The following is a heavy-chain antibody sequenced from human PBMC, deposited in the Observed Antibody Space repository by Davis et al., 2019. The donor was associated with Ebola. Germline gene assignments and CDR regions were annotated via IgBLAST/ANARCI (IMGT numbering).Heavy chain of an antibody. CDR1: GYTFTSYD. J-gene: IGHJ4*02. CDR3: AREARWDRYYFDY. V-gene: IGHV1-8*01. CDR2: MNPNSGNT. D-gene: IGHD5-24*01. Sequence: ASVKVSCKASGYTFTSYDINWVRQATGQGLEWMGWMNPNSGNTGYAQKFQGRVTMTRNTSISTAYMELSSLRSEDTAVYYCAREARWDRYYFDYWGQGTLVTVSS.